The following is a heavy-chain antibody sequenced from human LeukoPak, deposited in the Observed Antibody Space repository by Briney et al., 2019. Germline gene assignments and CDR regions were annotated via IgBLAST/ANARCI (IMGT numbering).Heavy chain of an antibody. D-gene: IGHD2-15*01. CDR2: IIPIFGTA. CDR3: ARYYCSGGSCYLDY. CDR1: GGTFSSYA. V-gene: IGHV1-69*05. Sequence: GASVKVSCKASGGTFSSYAISWVRQAPGQGLEWMGGIIPIFGTANYAQKFQGRVTITTDESTSTAYMELSSLRSEDTAVYYCARYYCSGGSCYLDYWGQGTLVTVSS. J-gene: IGHJ4*02.